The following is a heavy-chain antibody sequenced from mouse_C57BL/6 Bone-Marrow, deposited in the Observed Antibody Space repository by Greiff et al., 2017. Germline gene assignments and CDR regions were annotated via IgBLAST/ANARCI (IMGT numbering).Heavy chain of an antibody. CDR1: GFTFSDYG. CDR3: ARGGDSSGYGFAY. CDR2: ISSGSSTI. V-gene: IGHV5-17*01. Sequence: EVQLQESGGGLVKPGGSLKLSCAASGFTFSDYGMHWVRQAPEKGLEWVAYISSGSSTIYYADTVKGRFTISRDNAKNTLFLQMTSLRSEDTAMYYCARGGDSSGYGFAYWGQGTLVTVSA. D-gene: IGHD3-2*02. J-gene: IGHJ3*01.